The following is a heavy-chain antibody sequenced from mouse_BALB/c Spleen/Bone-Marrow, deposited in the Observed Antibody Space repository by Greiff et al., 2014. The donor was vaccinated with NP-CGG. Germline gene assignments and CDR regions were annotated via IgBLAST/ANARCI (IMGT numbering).Heavy chain of an antibody. CDR2: IDPVNGNT. D-gene: IGHD1-1*01. Sequence: VQLKESGAELVKPGASVKLSCTASGFNIKDTYMHWVKQRPEQGLEWIGRIDPVNGNTKYDPKFQGKATITADTSSNTAYLQLSSLTSEDTAVYYCARYNYGSSQFAYWGQGTLVTVSA. J-gene: IGHJ3*01. V-gene: IGHV14-3*02. CDR3: ARYNYGSSQFAY. CDR1: GFNIKDTY.